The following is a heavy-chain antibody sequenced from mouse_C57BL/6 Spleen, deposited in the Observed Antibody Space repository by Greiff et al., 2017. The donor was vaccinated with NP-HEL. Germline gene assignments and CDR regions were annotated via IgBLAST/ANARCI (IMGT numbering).Heavy chain of an antibody. CDR3: ARSGYGNYVAY. D-gene: IGHD2-10*02. V-gene: IGHV1-69*01. CDR2: IDPSDSYT. J-gene: IGHJ3*01. CDR1: GYTFTSYW. Sequence: QVQLQQPGAELVMPGASVKLSCKASGYTFTSYWMHWVKQRPGQGLEWIGEIDPSDSYTNYNQKFKGKSTLTVDKSSSTAYMQLSSLTSEDSAVYCCARSGYGNYVAYWGQGTLVTVSA.